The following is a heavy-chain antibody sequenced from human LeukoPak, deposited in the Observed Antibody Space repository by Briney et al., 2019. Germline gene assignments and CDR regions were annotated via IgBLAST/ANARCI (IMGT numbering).Heavy chain of an antibody. J-gene: IGHJ4*02. CDR1: GFTFSSFG. D-gene: IGHD2-15*01. CDR3: AKDLIAFCSGGSCYPLDY. V-gene: IGHV3-30*02. CDR2: IRYDGSNK. Sequence: GGSLRLSCAASGFTFSSFGMHWVRQAPGKGLEWLAFIRYDGSNKYYADSVKGRFTISRDNSKNTLYLQMNSLRAEDTAVYYCAKDLIAFCSGGSCYPLDYWGQETLVTVSS.